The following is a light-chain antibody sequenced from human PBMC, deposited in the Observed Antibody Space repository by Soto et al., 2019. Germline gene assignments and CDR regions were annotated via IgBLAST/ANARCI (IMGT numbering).Light chain of an antibody. CDR2: GAS. CDR1: QSIATNY. CDR3: QQYGSSPRT. Sequence: EIVLTQSPGTLSLSPGETATLSCRASQSIATNYLAWYQHKPGQAPKLLIYGASSRATGVPDRFSGSGSRTDFTLTISRLEAEDFAVYFCQQYGSSPRTFGQGTKVEMK. J-gene: IGKJ1*01. V-gene: IGKV3-20*01.